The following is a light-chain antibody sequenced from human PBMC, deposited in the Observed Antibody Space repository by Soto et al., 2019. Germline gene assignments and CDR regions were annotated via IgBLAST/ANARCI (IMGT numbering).Light chain of an antibody. Sequence: QSVLTQPPSVSAAPRQRVTISCSGSKSNNGDNAVNWYQQVPGKAPKLLIYYDDLLPSGVSDRFSGTKSGTSASLAISGLQSEDEADYFCAVWDDSLNAVVFGGGTKLTVL. V-gene: IGLV1-36*01. CDR3: AVWDDSLNAVV. CDR1: KSNNGDNA. J-gene: IGLJ2*01. CDR2: YDD.